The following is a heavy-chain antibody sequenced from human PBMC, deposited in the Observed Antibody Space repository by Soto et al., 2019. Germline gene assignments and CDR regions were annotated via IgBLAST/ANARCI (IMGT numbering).Heavy chain of an antibody. Sequence: QVQLVQYGAEVKKPGASVKVSCKASGYTFTSYGISSVRQAPGQGLEWMGWISAYNGNTNYAQKLQGRVTMTTDTSTSTAYMELRSLRSDDTAVYYCARDRKVLTGPGSLYGMDVWGQGTTVTVSS. D-gene: IGHD3-9*01. CDR3: ARDRKVLTGPGSLYGMDV. J-gene: IGHJ6*02. CDR1: GYTFTSYG. CDR2: ISAYNGNT. V-gene: IGHV1-18*01.